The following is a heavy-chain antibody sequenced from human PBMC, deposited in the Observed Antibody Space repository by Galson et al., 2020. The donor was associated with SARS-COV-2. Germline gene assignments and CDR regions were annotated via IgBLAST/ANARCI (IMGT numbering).Heavy chain of an antibody. CDR1: GFTFSSYG. V-gene: IGHV3-30*18. D-gene: IGHD3-9*01. Sequence: GESVKISCAASGFTFSSYGMHWVRQAPGKGLEWVAVISYDGSNKYYADSVKGRFTISRDNSKNTLYLQMNSLRAEDTAVYYCAKDAAGYDILTGTVGYFDLWGRGTLVTVSS. J-gene: IGHJ2*01. CDR3: AKDAAGYDILTGTVGYFDL. CDR2: ISYDGSNK.